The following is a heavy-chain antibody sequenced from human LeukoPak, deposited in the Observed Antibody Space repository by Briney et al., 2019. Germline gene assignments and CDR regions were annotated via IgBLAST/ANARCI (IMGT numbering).Heavy chain of an antibody. CDR2: IYYTGST. Sequence: SETLSLTCIVSGGSINNYYWSWIRQPPGKGLEWIGYIYYTGSTNYSPSLKSRVTISADTSKNQFSLKLRSVTAADTAVYFCARHQCHDFYDSSGYYSFDYWGQGTLVTVSS. V-gene: IGHV4-59*08. CDR1: GGSINNYY. J-gene: IGHJ4*02. CDR3: ARHQCHDFYDSSGYYSFDY. D-gene: IGHD3-22*01.